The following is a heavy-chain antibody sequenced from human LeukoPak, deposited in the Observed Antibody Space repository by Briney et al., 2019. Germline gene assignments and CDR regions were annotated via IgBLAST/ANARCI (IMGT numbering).Heavy chain of an antibody. D-gene: IGHD1-26*01. J-gene: IGHJ4*02. V-gene: IGHV3-7*01. CDR3: ARVGTWELQRVFDS. Sequence: PGGSLRLSCAASGFTFTDYWMTWVRQVPGRGLEWVANINRDGSDGYYVDSVRGRFTISRDNAKKSLYLEMNNLRGEDTAVYYCARVGTWELQRVFDSWGQGTLVTVSS. CDR1: GFTFTDYW. CDR2: INRDGSDG.